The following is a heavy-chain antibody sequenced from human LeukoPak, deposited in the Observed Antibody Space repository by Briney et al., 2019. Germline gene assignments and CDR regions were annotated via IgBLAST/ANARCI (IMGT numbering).Heavy chain of an antibody. V-gene: IGHV3-11*01. D-gene: IGHD2-15*01. Sequence: GGSLRLFCAASGFTSSDYYMSWIRQAPGKGLEWVSYISSSGSTIYYADSVKGRFTISRDNAKNSLYLQMNSLRAEDTAVYYCARYACSGGSCYSGWFDPWGQGTLVTVSS. CDR3: ARYACSGGSCYSGWFDP. CDR1: GFTSSDYY. J-gene: IGHJ5*02. CDR2: ISSSGSTI.